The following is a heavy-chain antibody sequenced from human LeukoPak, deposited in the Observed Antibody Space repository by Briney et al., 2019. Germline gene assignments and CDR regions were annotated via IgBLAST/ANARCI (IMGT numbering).Heavy chain of an antibody. V-gene: IGHV4-34*01. J-gene: IGHJ4*02. CDR1: GGSFSGYY. Sequence: SETLSLTCAVYGGSFSGYYWSWISQPPGKGLEWVGEINHSGSTNYNPSLKSRVTISVDTSKNQFSLKLSSVTAADTAVYYCARGLYDYVWGSYRPIYFDYWGQGTLVTVSS. D-gene: IGHD3-16*02. CDR3: ARGLYDYVWGSYRPIYFDY. CDR2: INHSGST.